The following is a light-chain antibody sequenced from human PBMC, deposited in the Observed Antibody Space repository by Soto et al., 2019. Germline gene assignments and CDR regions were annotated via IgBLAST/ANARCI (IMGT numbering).Light chain of an antibody. J-gene: IGLJ2*01. CDR2: DVN. CDR3: TSWTTSTTMI. Sequence: QSVLTQPASVSGSPGQSITISCTGTSSDIGAYNFVSWYQQHPGKAPKLMLYDVNIQPSGVSNRFSGSKSGNTASLTISGLQAEDEADYYCTSWTTSTTMIFGGGTKVTGL. V-gene: IGLV2-14*03. CDR1: SSDIGAYNF.